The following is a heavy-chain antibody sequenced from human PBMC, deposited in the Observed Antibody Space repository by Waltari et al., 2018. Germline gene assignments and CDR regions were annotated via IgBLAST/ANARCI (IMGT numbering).Heavy chain of an antibody. J-gene: IGHJ4*02. CDR2: IKQDASDK. CDR1: GSTFSNQW. D-gene: IGHD2-8*01. CDR3: VRNGGAFDF. Sequence: EVQLVESGGGLVQPGGSLRLSCAAPGSTFSNQWMSGVRQTPGKGLEWVANIKQDASDKNYVDSVKGRFAISRDNAKRSLDLQMNSLRVEDTALYYCVRNGGAFDFWGQGTQVIVSS. V-gene: IGHV3-7*04.